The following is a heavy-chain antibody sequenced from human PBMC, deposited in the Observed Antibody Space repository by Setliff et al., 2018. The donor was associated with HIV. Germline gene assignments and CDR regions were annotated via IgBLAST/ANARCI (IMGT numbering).Heavy chain of an antibody. V-gene: IGHV4-31*03. CDR2: IYNTGDA. Sequence: KASETLSLTCTVSGASINSGEYYWSWSRQRPGKGLEWIGYIYNTGDAYYNPPLKGRVTISIDTSKNQFSLRLTSVTAADTAVYYCARWYTTGRGWFDPWGQGTLVTVSS. D-gene: IGHD6-25*01. CDR1: GASINSGEYY. J-gene: IGHJ5*02. CDR3: ARWYTTGRGWFDP.